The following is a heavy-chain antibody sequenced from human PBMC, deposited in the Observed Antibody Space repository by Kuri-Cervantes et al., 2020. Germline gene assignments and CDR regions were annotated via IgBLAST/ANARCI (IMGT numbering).Heavy chain of an antibody. CDR3: ARRRTAGELFVDV. CDR1: GFTFSSYW. Sequence: GESLNISCAASGFTFSSYWMSWVRQAPGKGLEWVANIKQDGSEKYYVDSVKGRFTISRDNAKNSLYLQMNSLTAEDTAVYYCARRRTAGELFVDVWGQGTTVTVSS. V-gene: IGHV3-7*01. J-gene: IGHJ6*02. CDR2: IKQDGSEK. D-gene: IGHD3-10*01.